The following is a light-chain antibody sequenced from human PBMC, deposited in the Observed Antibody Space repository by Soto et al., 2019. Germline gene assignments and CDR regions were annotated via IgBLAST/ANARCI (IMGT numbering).Light chain of an antibody. V-gene: IGLV2-14*01. CDR2: QVS. J-gene: IGLJ1*01. CDR1: TGDTGTYSY. CDR3: CSSTGISTLL. Sequence: QCVLAQPASVSLSPGQSITIPCTGTTGDTGTYSYVAWDQQHAGKAPKLIIYQVSHRPSGVSNRFSGSKSGSTASLTISGLQAEDEAHYYCCSSTGISTLLFATGTKVTVL.